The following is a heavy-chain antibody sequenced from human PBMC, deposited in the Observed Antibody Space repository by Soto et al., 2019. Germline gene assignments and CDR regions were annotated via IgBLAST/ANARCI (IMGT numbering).Heavy chain of an antibody. Sequence: QVQLVESGGGVVQPGRSLRLSCAASGFTFSNYGMHWVRQAPGKGPEWVAVIWYDGSNKYYADSVEGRFTISRDNSKNTLYLQMNSLRAEDTAVYYCASALETGDYWGQGTLVTVSS. D-gene: IGHD3-10*01. CDR2: IWYDGSNK. CDR1: GFTFSNYG. J-gene: IGHJ4*02. CDR3: ASALETGDY. V-gene: IGHV3-33*01.